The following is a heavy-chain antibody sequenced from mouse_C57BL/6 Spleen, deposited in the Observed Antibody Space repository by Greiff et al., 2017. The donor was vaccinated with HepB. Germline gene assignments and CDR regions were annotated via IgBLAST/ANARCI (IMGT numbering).Heavy chain of an antibody. J-gene: IGHJ2*01. CDR3: ARGGYGTLYVDY. CDR2: IDPSDSYT. Sequence: QVQLQQPGAELVKPGASVKLSCKASGYTFTSYWMQWVKQRPGQGLEWIGEIDPSDSYTNYNQKFKGKATLTVDTSSSTAYMQLSSLTSEDSAVYYCARGGYGTLYVDYWGQGTTLTVSS. V-gene: IGHV1-50*01. CDR1: GYTFTSYW. D-gene: IGHD1-1*01.